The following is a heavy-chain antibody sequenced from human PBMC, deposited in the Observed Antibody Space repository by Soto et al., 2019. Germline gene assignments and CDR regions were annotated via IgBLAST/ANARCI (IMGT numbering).Heavy chain of an antibody. CDR3: AARTYYYDSSGTDY. D-gene: IGHD3-22*01. V-gene: IGHV1-58*01. CDR2: IVVGSGNT. CDR1: GFTFTSSA. J-gene: IGHJ4*02. Sequence: SVKASCKASGFTFTSSAVQWVRHARGQRLEWIGWIVVGSGNTNYAQKFQERVTITRDMSTSTAYMELSSLRSEDTAVYYCAARTYYYDSSGTDYWGQGTLVTVSS.